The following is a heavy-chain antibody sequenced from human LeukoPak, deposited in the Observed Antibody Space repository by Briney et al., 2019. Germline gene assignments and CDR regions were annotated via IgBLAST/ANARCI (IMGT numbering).Heavy chain of an antibody. CDR3: ARESGNGYDSRGYSYSFDS. CDR1: GYSFTNYW. J-gene: IGHJ4*02. Sequence: GGSLKIPCKGSGYSFTNYWIGWVRQMPGTGPEGMGIIYPGDSDTSYKPSFQGQVTISADKHISPAYLQWSSLKASDTAMYYCARESGNGYDSRGYSYSFDSWGPGNLGTVSS. CDR2: IYPGDSDT. V-gene: IGHV5-51*04. D-gene: IGHD3-22*01.